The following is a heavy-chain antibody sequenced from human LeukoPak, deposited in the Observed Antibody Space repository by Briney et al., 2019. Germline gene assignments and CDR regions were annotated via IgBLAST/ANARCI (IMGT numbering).Heavy chain of an antibody. CDR2: IVVGSGNT. CDR3: AAARSGSYFEFDY. Sequence: ASVKVSCKASGFTFTSSAMQWVRQARGQRLEWIGWIVVGSGNTNYAQKFQERVTITRDMSTSTAYMELSSLRSEDTAVYYCAAARSGSYFEFDYWGQGTLVTVSS. V-gene: IGHV1-58*02. J-gene: IGHJ4*02. CDR1: GFTFTSSA. D-gene: IGHD1-26*01.